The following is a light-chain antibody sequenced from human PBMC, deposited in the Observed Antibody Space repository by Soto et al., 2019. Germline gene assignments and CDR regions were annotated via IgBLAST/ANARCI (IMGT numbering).Light chain of an antibody. Sequence: EIVLTQSPGTLSLSPGERVTLSCRASQSVNSTYLAWYQQKPGQAPRLLITDASQRATGVPARFSGSGSGTDFTLTISPVEPDDLVVYYCLHRSDWPPGNTFGHGTRLDIK. J-gene: IGKJ5*01. V-gene: IGKV3-11*01. CDR3: LHRSDWPPGNT. CDR2: DAS. CDR1: QSVNSTY.